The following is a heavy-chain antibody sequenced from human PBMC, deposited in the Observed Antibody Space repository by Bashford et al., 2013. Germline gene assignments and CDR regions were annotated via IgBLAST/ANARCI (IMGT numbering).Heavy chain of an antibody. CDR3: ARGRTIFGVVITLDY. CDR1: GGTFSSYA. D-gene: IGHD3-3*01. J-gene: IGHJ4*02. Sequence: SVKVSCKASGGTFSSYAISWVRQAPGQGLEWMGGIIPIFGTANYAQKFQGRVTITADESTSTAYMELSSLRSEDTAVYYCARGRTIFGVVITLDYWGQGTLVTVSS. CDR2: IIPIFGTA. V-gene: IGHV1-69*13.